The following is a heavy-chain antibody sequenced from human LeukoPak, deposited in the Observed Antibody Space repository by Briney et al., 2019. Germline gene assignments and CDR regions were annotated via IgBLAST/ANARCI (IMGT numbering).Heavy chain of an antibody. D-gene: IGHD1-26*01. CDR3: ARESRELKY. J-gene: IGHJ4*02. CDR1: GFTFSSYE. V-gene: IGHV3-48*03. CDR2: ISSSGTTI. Sequence: GGSLRLSCAASGFTFSSYEMDLVRQAPGKGLEWVSYISSSGTTIYYADSVKGRFTISRDNAKNSLYLQMNSLRAEDTAVYYCARESRELKYWGQGTLVTVSS.